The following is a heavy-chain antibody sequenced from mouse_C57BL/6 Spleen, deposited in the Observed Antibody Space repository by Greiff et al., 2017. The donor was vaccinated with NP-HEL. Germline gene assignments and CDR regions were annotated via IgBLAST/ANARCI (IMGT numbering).Heavy chain of an antibody. D-gene: IGHD2-1*01. V-gene: IGHV1-61*01. Sequence: QVQLQQPGAELVRPGSSVKLSCKASGYTFTSYWMDWVKQRPGQGLEWIGNIYPSDSETHYNQKFKDKATLTVDKSSSPAYIQLCGLTSEDSAVYYCASHYVNYPFSYWGQVTLVTVSA. J-gene: IGHJ3*01. CDR1: GYTFTSYW. CDR3: ASHYVNYPFSY. CDR2: IYPSDSET.